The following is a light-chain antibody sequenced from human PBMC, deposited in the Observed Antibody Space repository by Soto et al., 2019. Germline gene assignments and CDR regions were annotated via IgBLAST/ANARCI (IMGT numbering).Light chain of an antibody. J-gene: IGKJ5*01. CDR3: QQYGSSQT. CDR1: QSVSRN. Sequence: EIVMTQYQATLSVSPGERATLSCRASQSVSRNLAWYQQKPGQTPRLLIFDASSRAMGIPDRFSGSVSGSDFILTINRLETEDFAVYYCQQYGSSQTFGQGTRLEIK. V-gene: IGKV3-20*01. CDR2: DAS.